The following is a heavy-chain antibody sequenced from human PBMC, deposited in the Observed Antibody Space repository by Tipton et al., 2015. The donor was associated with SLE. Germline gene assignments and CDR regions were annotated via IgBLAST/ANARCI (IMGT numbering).Heavy chain of an antibody. D-gene: IGHD6-13*01. Sequence: SLRLSCAASGFTFSSFEVNWVRQAPGKGLEWVAYISSSGSTMFYADSVKGRFTISRDNTRNSLYLQMHSLRAEDTAIYYCASDFERQLGMNFWGQGTLVTVSS. CDR3: ASDFERQLGMNF. CDR2: ISSSGSTM. J-gene: IGHJ4*02. CDR1: GFTFSSFE. V-gene: IGHV3-48*03.